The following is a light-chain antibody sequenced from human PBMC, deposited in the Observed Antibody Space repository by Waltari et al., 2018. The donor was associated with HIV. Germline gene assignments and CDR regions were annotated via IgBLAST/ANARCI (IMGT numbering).Light chain of an antibody. J-gene: IGLJ2*01. CDR1: SSDIGAYHH. CDR3: ASHAGSKDV. Sequence: QSALTQPPSASGSPGQSVTISCTGTSSDIGAYHHVSWFQQHPGKAPKFMIFDVSKRPSGVPDRFSGSKSGNTASLTVSGLQAEDEADYYCASHAGSKDVFGGGTKLTVL. V-gene: IGLV2-8*01. CDR2: DVS.